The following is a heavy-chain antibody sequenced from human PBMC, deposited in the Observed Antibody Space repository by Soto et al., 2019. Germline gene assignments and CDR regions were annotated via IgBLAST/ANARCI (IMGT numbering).Heavy chain of an antibody. V-gene: IGHV4-39*01. CDR3: GKVLVGATGHTDSDS. CDR2: IDYNGVT. D-gene: IGHD2-15*01. J-gene: IGHJ4*02. CDR1: GGSIYRSGYY. Sequence: SETLSLTCTVSGGSIYRSGYYWGWIRQPPGRGLEWIGNIDYNGVTYSNPSLKSRVTISRDTSKNQFSLKLTSVTAADTALYYCGKVLVGATGHTDSDSWGPGTLVTGSS.